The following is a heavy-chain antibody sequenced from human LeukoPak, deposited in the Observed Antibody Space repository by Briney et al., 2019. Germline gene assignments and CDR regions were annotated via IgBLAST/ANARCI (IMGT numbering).Heavy chain of an antibody. CDR2: INPSGGST. V-gene: IGHV1-46*01. CDR3: ARAGCSSTSCYSAWFDP. CDR1: GYTFTSYY. D-gene: IGHD2-2*01. J-gene: IGHJ5*02. Sequence: GASVKVSCKASGYTFTSYYMHWVRQAPGQGLEWMGIINPSGGSTSYAQKFQGRVTMTRDTSMSTVYMELSSLRSEDTAVYYCARAGCSSTSCYSAWFDPWGQGTLVTVSS.